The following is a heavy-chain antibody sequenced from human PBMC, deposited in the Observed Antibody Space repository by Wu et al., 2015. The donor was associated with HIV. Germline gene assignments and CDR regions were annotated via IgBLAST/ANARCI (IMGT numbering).Heavy chain of an antibody. J-gene: IGHJ4*02. CDR2: MNPKSYNT. D-gene: IGHD6-19*01. Sequence: QVQLVQSGAEVKKPGASVKVSCKTSGYTLTSYDINWVRQATGQGLEWMGWMNPKSYNTGYAQKFQGRLTMTRDASISTAYMELSSLRSDDTAVYYCARQRAYSTGWYVYDYWGQGTLVTVSS. V-gene: IGHV1-8*01. CDR3: ARQRAYSTGWYVYDY. CDR1: GYTLTSYD.